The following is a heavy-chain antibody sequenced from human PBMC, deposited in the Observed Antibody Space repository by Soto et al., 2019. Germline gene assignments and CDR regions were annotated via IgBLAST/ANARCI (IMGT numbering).Heavy chain of an antibody. Sequence: SETLSLPCTVSGGSISSYYWSCIRQPPGKGLEWVGEITRSGNTNYNPSLKSRVTISVDTSKNQFSLKLSSVTAADTAVYYCACNYYDFWSGYYSVGYFDYWAQGTPVTVSS. J-gene: IGHJ4*02. CDR3: ACNYYDFWSGYYSVGYFDY. CDR2: ITRSGNT. V-gene: IGHV4-59*12. D-gene: IGHD3-3*01. CDR1: GGSISSYY.